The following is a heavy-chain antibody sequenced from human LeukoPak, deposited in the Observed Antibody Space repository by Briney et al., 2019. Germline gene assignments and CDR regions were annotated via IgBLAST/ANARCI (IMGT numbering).Heavy chain of an antibody. D-gene: IGHD4-17*01. J-gene: IGHJ6*02. CDR1: GFTVSSNY. Sequence: PGGSLRLSCAASGFTVSSNYMSWVCQAPGKGLEWVSVIYSGGSTYCADSVKGRFTISRDNSKNTLYLQMNSLRAEDTAVYYCARDGPDNYGSMDVWGQGTTVTVSS. V-gene: IGHV3-53*01. CDR3: ARDGPDNYGSMDV. CDR2: IYSGGST.